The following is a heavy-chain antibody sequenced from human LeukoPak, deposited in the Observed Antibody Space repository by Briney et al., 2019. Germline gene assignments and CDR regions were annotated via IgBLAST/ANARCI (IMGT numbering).Heavy chain of an antibody. CDR2: IYHSGST. D-gene: IGHD1-26*01. CDR1: GFCVNVYY. CDR3: ARVKSDSGSYQYYFVY. Sequence: GSLRLSCVVSGFCVNVYYTTWVRQAPGKGLEWIGSIYHSGSTYYNPSLKSRVTISVDTSKNQFSLKLSSVTAADTAVYYCARVKSDSGSYQYYFVYWGQGTLVTVSS. J-gene: IGHJ4*02. V-gene: IGHV4-38-2*01.